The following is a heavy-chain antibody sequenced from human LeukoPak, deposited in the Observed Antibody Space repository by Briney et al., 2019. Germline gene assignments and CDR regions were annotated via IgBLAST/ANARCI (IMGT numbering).Heavy chain of an antibody. CDR2: IFYSGST. CDR3: ARPAMVRGVTSWFDP. D-gene: IGHD3-10*01. CDR1: GGSFSGYY. J-gene: IGHJ5*02. V-gene: IGHV4-34*12. Sequence: SETLSLTCAVYGGSFSGYYWSWIRQPPGKALEWIGNIFYSGSTYYSPSLKSRVTISLDTSRNQFSLKLSSVTAADTAVYYCARPAMVRGVTSWFDPWGQGTLVTVSS.